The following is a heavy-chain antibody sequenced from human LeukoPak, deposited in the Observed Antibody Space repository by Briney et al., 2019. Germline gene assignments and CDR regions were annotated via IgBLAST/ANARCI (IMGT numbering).Heavy chain of an antibody. CDR3: AKGIGYCSSTSCRTGY. D-gene: IGHD2-2*01. V-gene: IGHV3-30*02. CDR2: IRYDGSNK. CDR1: GFTFSSYS. J-gene: IGHJ4*02. Sequence: PGGSLRLSRAASGFTFSSYSMNWVRQAPGKGLEWVAFIRYDGSNKYYADSVKGRFTISRDNSKNTLYLQMNSLRAEDTAVYYCAKGIGYCSSTSCRTGYWGQGTLVTVSS.